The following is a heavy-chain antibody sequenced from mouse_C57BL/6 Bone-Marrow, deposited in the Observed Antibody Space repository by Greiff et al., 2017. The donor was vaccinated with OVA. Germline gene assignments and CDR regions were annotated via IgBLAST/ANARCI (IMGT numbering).Heavy chain of an antibody. V-gene: IGHV5-6*01. J-gene: IGHJ4*01. CDR3: ARQTPPDYAMDY. CDR2: ISSGGSYT. CDR1: GFTFSSYG. Sequence: EVMLVDSGGDLVKPGGSLKLSCAASGFTFSSYGMSWVRQTPDKRLEWVATISSGGSYTYYPDSVKGRFTISRDNAKNTLYLQMSSLKSEDTAMYYCARQTPPDYAMDYWGQGTSVTVSS.